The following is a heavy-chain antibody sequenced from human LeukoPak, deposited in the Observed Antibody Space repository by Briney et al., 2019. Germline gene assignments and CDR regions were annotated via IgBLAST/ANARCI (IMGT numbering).Heavy chain of an antibody. D-gene: IGHD3-22*01. V-gene: IGHV3-64*05. CDR3: ASTYHYDITGYYPFDY. CDR2: ISDNGRST. CDR1: GFSFRNNA. Sequence: GGSLRLSCSASGFSFRNNAMHWVRQAPGKGLEYVSGISDNGRSTYYADSVKGRFTTSRDNSKNTLWFQMSSIRPEDTAVYYCASTYHYDITGYYPFDYWGQGTLVTVSS. J-gene: IGHJ4*02.